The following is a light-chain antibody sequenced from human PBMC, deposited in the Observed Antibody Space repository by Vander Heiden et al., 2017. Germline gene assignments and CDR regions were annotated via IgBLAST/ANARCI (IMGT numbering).Light chain of an antibody. J-gene: IGKJ4*01. CDR3: QQFNNYLVT. Sequence: DIQMTQSPSTLSASVGDRVTITCRASRNIGSWLAWYQQKRGKGPNLLIYKASNLESGVPSRFSGSGSGTEFILTISSLQPDDFATYYCQQFNNYLVTFGGGTKVEIK. V-gene: IGKV1-5*03. CDR1: RNIGSW. CDR2: KAS.